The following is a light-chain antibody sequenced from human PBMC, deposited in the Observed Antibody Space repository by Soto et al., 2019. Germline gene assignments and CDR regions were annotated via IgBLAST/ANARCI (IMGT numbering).Light chain of an antibody. CDR2: DAS. CDR3: QQRSNWPWT. Sequence: EIVLTQSPATLSLSPGERATLSCRASQSISVYLAWYQQKPGQAPRLLIYDASNRATGIPARFSGSGSGTDLTLTISSLEPEDCAVYYCQQRSNWPWTFGQGTKVEIK. V-gene: IGKV3-11*01. CDR1: QSISVY. J-gene: IGKJ1*01.